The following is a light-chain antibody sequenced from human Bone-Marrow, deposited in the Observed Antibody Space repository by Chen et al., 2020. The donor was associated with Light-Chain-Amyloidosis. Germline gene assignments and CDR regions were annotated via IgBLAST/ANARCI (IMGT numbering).Light chain of an antibody. CDR1: NIGSTS. V-gene: IGLV3-21*02. Sequence: SYVLTQPSSVSVAPGQTATIACGGKNIGSTSVHWYQQTPGQARLMVVYDDSERPSGILERLAGSNSEKTDTLTISRVEAGDEADYYCQVWDRSSDRPVFGGGTKLTVL. CDR3: QVWDRSSDRPV. J-gene: IGLJ3*02. CDR2: DDS.